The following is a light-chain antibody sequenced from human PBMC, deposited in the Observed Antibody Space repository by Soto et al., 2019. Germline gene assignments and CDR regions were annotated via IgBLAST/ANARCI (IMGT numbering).Light chain of an antibody. V-gene: IGLV2-14*01. CDR2: EVS. CDR3: SSYTSSSPRV. CDR1: SSDVGGYNY. J-gene: IGLJ1*01. Sequence: QSALTQPASVSGSPGQSITISCTGTSSDVGGYNYVSWYQQHPGKAPKIMIYEVSNRPSGVSNRSSGSKAGNTASLTISGLQAEDEADYYCSSYTSSSPRVFGTGTKMTVL.